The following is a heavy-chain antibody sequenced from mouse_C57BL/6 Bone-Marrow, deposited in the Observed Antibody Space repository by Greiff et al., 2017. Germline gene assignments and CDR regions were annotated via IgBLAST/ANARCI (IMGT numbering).Heavy chain of an antibody. J-gene: IGHJ2*01. V-gene: IGHV5-4*03. CDR2: ISDGGSYT. Sequence: EVKLVESGGGLVKPGGSLKLSCAASGFTFSSYAMSWVRQTPEKRLEWVATISDGGSYTYYPDNVKGRFTISRNNAKNNLYLQMSHLKYEDTAMYYCARGWGYYGTYFDYWGQGTTLTVSS. CDR3: ARGWGYYGTYFDY. CDR1: GFTFSSYA. D-gene: IGHD1-1*01.